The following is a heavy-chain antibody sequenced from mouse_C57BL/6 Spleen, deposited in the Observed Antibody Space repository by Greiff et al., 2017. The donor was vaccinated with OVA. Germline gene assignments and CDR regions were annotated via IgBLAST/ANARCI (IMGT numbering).Heavy chain of an antibody. Sequence: VQLQQSGAELVRPGASVTLSCKASGYTFTDYEMHWVKQTPVHGLEWIGAIDPETGGTAYNQKFKGKAILTADKSSSTAYMELRSLTSEDSAVYYCTRSYDYDEYAMDYWGQGTSVTVSS. CDR1: GYTFTDYE. CDR2: IDPETGGT. V-gene: IGHV1-15*01. D-gene: IGHD2-4*01. CDR3: TRSYDYDEYAMDY. J-gene: IGHJ4*01.